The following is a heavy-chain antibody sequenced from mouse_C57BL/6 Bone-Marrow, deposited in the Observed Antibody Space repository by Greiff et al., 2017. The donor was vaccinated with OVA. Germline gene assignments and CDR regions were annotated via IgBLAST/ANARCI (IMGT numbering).Heavy chain of an antibody. Sequence: EVKVVESGGGLVKPGGSLKLSCAASGFTFSIYAMSWVRQTPEKRLEWVATISDGGSYTYYPDNVKGRFTISRDNAKNNLYLQMSHLKSEDTAMYYCARGNSGYGWDFDVWGTGTTVTVSS. CDR3: ARGNSGYGWDFDV. V-gene: IGHV5-4*03. D-gene: IGHD3-2*02. CDR1: GFTFSIYA. CDR2: ISDGGSYT. J-gene: IGHJ1*03.